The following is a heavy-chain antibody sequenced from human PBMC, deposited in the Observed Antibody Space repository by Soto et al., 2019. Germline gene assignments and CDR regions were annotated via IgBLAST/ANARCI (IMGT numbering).Heavy chain of an antibody. Sequence: GGSLRLSCVVSGFTFRSYWMSWVRQAPGKGLEWVANMKQDGSEKYYVDSVKGRFTISRDNSKNTLYLQMNSLRAEDTAVYYCAKDLHYYDSSGYYPAFDYWGQGTLVTVSS. CDR2: MKQDGSEK. J-gene: IGHJ4*02. V-gene: IGHV3-7*03. CDR3: AKDLHYYDSSGYYPAFDY. CDR1: GFTFRSYW. D-gene: IGHD3-22*01.